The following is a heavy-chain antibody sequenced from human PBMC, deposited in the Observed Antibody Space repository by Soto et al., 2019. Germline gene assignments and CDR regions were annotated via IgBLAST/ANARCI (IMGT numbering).Heavy chain of an antibody. Sequence: EVQLVESGGNLVQPGGSLRLSCAASGFTFSSYWMSWVRQAPGKGLEWVANIKQDGSEEDYLDSVEGRFAISRDNDKTSLYLQMNSLMAEDTAVDYCARLYADFWSGFPWGQGTLVSVSS. CDR1: GFTFSSYW. J-gene: IGHJ5*02. CDR3: ARLYADFWSGFP. D-gene: IGHD3-3*01. CDR2: IKQDGSEE. V-gene: IGHV3-7*01.